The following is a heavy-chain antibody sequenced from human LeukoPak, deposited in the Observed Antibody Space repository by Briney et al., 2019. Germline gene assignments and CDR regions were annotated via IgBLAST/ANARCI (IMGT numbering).Heavy chain of an antibody. Sequence: GGSLRLSCAASGFTFSTYWMHWVRQAPGKGLVWVSRIDTDGSSTIYADSVKGRFTISRDNSKNTLYLQMNSLRAEDTAVYYCAKDGFDYYDSSGYYYFNYWGQGTLVTVSS. J-gene: IGHJ4*02. CDR2: IDTDGSST. D-gene: IGHD3-22*01. CDR1: GFTFSTYW. CDR3: AKDGFDYYDSSGYYYFNY. V-gene: IGHV3-74*01.